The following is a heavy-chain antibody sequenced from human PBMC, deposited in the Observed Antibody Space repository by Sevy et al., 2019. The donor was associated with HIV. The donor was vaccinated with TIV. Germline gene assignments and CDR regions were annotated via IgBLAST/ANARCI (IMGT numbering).Heavy chain of an antibody. V-gene: IGHV3-7*01. CDR1: GFTFSPYW. J-gene: IGHJ4*02. D-gene: IGHD1-26*01. Sequence: GGSLRLSCAASGFTFSPYWMTWVRQAPGKGLEWVANIRPDGSDKYYVDSVKGRFTISRDNAKNSLYLQMNSVRADDTAMYYGAGGVGLDCWGQGALVTVSS. CDR2: IRPDGSDK. CDR3: AGGVGLDC.